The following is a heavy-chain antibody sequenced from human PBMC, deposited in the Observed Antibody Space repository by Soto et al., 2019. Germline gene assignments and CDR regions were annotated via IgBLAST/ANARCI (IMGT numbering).Heavy chain of an antibody. CDR2: ISLDGSRT. V-gene: IGHV3-74*01. CDR3: VRDRDFYDGRGYASPGDAFDV. J-gene: IGHJ3*01. Sequence: EVQLVESGGGLVRPGGSLRLSCAVSGFTFSPYWMHWVRQAPGKGPVWVSRISLDGSRTDYAESVKGRFTISRDNAKYILYLQMRSLRAEDSAVYFCVRDRDFYDGRGYASPGDAFDVWGQGTAVAVSS. D-gene: IGHD3-22*01. CDR1: GFTFSPYW.